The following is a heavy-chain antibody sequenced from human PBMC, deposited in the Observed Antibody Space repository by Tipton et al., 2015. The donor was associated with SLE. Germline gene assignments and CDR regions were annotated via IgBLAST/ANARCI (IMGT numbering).Heavy chain of an antibody. D-gene: IGHD5-18*01. CDR2: IYYSGST. Sequence: GLVKPSETLSLTCTVSGGSISSSSYYWGWIRQHPGKGLEWIGYIYYSGSTYYNPSLKSRVTISVDTSKNQFSLKLSSVTAADTAVYYCAKSWIQLWLHAFDIWGQGTMVTVSS. J-gene: IGHJ3*02. CDR1: GGSISSSSYY. V-gene: IGHV4-39*07. CDR3: AKSWIQLWLHAFDI.